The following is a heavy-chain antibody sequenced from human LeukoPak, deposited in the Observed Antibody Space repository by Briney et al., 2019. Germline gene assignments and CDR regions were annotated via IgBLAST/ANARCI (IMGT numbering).Heavy chain of an antibody. CDR2: IKSKTDGGTT. V-gene: IGHV3-15*01. Sequence: GGSLRLSCAASGFTFSNARMSWVRQAPGKGLEWVGRIKSKTDGGTTDYAAPVKGRFTISRDDSKNTLYLQMNSLKTEDTAVYYCTTDHRYYDSSGYWNYWGQGTLVTVSS. J-gene: IGHJ4*02. D-gene: IGHD3-22*01. CDR1: GFTFSNAR. CDR3: TTDHRYYDSSGYWNY.